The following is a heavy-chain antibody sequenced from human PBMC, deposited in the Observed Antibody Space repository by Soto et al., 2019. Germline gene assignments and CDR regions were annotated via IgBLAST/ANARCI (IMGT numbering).Heavy chain of an antibody. CDR1: GGSISSGGYY. J-gene: IGHJ6*02. V-gene: IGHV4-31*01. CDR2: IYYSGRT. Sequence: QVQLQESGPGLVKPSQTLSLTCTVSGGSISSGGYYWSWIRQHPGKGLEWIGYIYYSGRTYYNPSLRSPVTTSVDTSKNQCSLNLSSVTAADTAVYYCARGEAAAAIGGIDVWGQGTTVTVSS. CDR3: ARGEAAAAIGGIDV. D-gene: IGHD6-13*01.